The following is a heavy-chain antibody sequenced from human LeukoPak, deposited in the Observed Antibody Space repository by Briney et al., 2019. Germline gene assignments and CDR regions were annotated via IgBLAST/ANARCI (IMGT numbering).Heavy chain of an antibody. CDR3: AKSVAIYFYYGLDV. D-gene: IGHD3-3*01. Sequence: GGSLSLSCVAYGFTFSSYAMSWVRQTPGKGLEWIAAISGSGGSTYNPDSVKGRFTISGDNTQNKPFLQLNSPRAEDTAPYYCAKSVAIYFYYGLDVWGQGTTVTVSS. J-gene: IGHJ6*02. CDR2: ISGSGGST. CDR1: GFTFSSYA. V-gene: IGHV3-23*01.